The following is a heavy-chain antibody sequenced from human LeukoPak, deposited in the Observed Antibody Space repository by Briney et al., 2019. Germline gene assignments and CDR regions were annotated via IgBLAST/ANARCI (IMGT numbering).Heavy chain of an antibody. D-gene: IGHD1-26*01. J-gene: IGHJ4*02. V-gene: IGHV3-30*02. CDR3: AKGGARLHSYYLDY. CDR2: VRYDGSQK. CDR1: GFTFSSYD. Sequence: GGSLRLSCAASGFTFSSYDMYWVRQAPGKGLNWVAFVRYDGSQKNYADSVKGRFTLSRDNFKNTLYLQMNSLRVEDTAVFYCAKGGARLHSYYLDYWGQGTLVTVSS.